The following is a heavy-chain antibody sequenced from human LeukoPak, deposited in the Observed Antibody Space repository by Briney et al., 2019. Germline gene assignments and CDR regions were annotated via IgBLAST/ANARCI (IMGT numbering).Heavy chain of an antibody. CDR1: GFIVSSNY. CDR2: IYSGGTT. V-gene: IGHV3-53*01. J-gene: IGHJ4*02. Sequence: GGSLRLSCAASGFIVSSNYMSWVRRAPGKGLEWVSVIYSGGTTYYADSVKGRFTISRDNSNNTLYLQMNSLRAEDTAVYYCARLSGSQITPYWGQGTLVTVSS. D-gene: IGHD1-26*01. CDR3: ARLSGSQITPY.